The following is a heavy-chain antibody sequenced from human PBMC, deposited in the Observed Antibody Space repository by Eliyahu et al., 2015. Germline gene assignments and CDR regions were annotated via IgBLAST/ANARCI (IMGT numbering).Heavy chain of an antibody. V-gene: IGHV1-2*04. CDR1: GYTFTGYY. Sequence: QVQLVQSGAEVKKPGASVKVSCXASGYTFTGYYMHWVRQAPGQGLEWMGWINPNSGGTNYAQKFQGWVTMTRDTSISTAYMELSRLRSDDTAVYYCARGSSSWYAYHWGMDVWGQGTTVTVSS. CDR3: ARGSSSWYAYHWGMDV. CDR2: INPNSGGT. D-gene: IGHD6-13*01. J-gene: IGHJ6*02.